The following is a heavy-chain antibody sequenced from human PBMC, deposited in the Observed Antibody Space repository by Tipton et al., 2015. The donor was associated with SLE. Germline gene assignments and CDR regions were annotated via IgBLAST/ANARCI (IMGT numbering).Heavy chain of an antibody. J-gene: IGHJ5*02. Sequence: TLSLTCTVSGGSFSTYYWSWIRQPPGKGLEWIGNIYYSGSTYYNPSLKSRVTISVDTSKNQFSLNLNSVTAADTAVYFCARMYGDARTNWFDLWGQGTLVTVSS. CDR1: GGSFSTYY. D-gene: IGHD4-17*01. V-gene: IGHV4-59*08. CDR2: IYYSGST. CDR3: ARMYGDARTNWFDL.